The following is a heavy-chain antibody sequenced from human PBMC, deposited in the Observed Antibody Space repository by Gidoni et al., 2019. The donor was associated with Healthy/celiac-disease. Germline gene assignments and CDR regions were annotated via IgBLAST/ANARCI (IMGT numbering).Heavy chain of an antibody. V-gene: IGHV1-18*01. CDR3: ARAAPTRLGVTYYYYYGMDV. CDR2: ISAYNGHP. J-gene: IGHJ6*02. CDR1: GYTFTSHG. Sequence: QVQLVQSIAEVKKAGASVKVACKASGYTFTSHGRSGVRQAPGQGLEWMGWISAYNGHPNYSQKLQGRVTLPTDTSTSTAYMELRSLRSDYTAVYYCARAAPTRLGVTYYYYYGMDVWAKGPRSPSP. D-gene: IGHD3-10*01.